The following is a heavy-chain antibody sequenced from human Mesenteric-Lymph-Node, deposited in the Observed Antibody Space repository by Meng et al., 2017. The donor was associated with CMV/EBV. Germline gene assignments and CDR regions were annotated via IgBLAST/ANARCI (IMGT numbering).Heavy chain of an antibody. V-gene: IGHV3-7*01. Sequence: GGSLLSCAASGFTFSSYWMSWVRQAPGKGLEWVANIKQDGSEKYYVDSVKGRFTISRDNAKNSLYLQMNSLRAEDTAVYYCARSRSSGRGEMYYQYGMDVWGQGTTVTVSS. D-gene: IGHD3-10*01. CDR2: IKQDGSEK. CDR1: GFTFSSYW. CDR3: ARSRSSGRGEMYYQYGMDV. J-gene: IGHJ6*02.